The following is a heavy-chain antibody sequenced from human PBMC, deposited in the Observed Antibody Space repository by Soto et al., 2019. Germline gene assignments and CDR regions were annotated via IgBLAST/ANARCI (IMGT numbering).Heavy chain of an antibody. Sequence: SVKVSCKASGGTFSSYAISWVRQAPGQGLEWMGGIIPIFGTANYAQKFQGRVTITADESTSTAYMELSSLRSEDTAVYYCARDLLPGYSSSWYENPFDYWGQGTLVTVSS. CDR2: IIPIFGTA. J-gene: IGHJ4*02. V-gene: IGHV1-69*13. CDR1: GGTFSSYA. D-gene: IGHD6-13*01. CDR3: ARDLLPGYSSSWYENPFDY.